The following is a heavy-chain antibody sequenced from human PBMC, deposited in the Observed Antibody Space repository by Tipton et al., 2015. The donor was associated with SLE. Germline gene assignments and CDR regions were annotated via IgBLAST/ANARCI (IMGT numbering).Heavy chain of an antibody. J-gene: IGHJ3*02. CDR1: GFFIRDGSY. D-gene: IGHD6-6*01. CDR2: MYRSGRN. Sequence: TLSLTCAVSGFFIRDGSYWAWIRRPPGKGPEWIGSMYRSGRNYYNPSLSGRATMSMDTSKNQFSLKMTSVTAADTAVYYCARERWGLAARAQAFDIWGQGTKVTVSS. CDR3: ARERWGLAARAQAFDI. V-gene: IGHV4-38-2*02.